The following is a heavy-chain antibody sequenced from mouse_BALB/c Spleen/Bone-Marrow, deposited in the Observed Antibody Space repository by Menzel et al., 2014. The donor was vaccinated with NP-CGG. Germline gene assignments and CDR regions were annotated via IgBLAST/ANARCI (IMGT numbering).Heavy chain of an antibody. CDR3: ARDQSGFYAMDY. V-gene: IGHV2-6-7*01. J-gene: IGHJ4*01. CDR2: IWGDGST. Sequence: VKLVESGPGLVSPSQSLSITCTVSGFSLTGYGLNWVRQPPGKGLEWLGMIWGDGSTDYNSALKSRLSISKDNSKSQVFLKMNSLQTDDTARYYCARDQSGFYAMDYWGQGTSVTVSS. D-gene: IGHD4-1*01. CDR1: GFSLTGYG.